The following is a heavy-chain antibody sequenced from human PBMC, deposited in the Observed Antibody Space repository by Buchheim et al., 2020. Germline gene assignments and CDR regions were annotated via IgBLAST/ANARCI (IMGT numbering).Heavy chain of an antibody. Sequence: QVQLVESGGGVVQPGRSLRLSCAASGFTFSSYGMHWVRQAPGKGLEWVAVISYDGSNKYYADSVKGRFTISRENSKNTLYLQMNSLRAEDTAVYYCAKDARYCGGDCYWRYFDLWGRGTL. CDR3: AKDARYCGGDCYWRYFDL. J-gene: IGHJ2*01. V-gene: IGHV3-30*18. CDR2: ISYDGSNK. D-gene: IGHD2-21*02. CDR1: GFTFSSYG.